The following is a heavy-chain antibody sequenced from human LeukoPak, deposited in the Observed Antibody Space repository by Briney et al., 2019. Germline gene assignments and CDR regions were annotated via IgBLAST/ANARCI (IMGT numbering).Heavy chain of an antibody. Sequence: SGTLSLTCAVSGGSISSSNWWSWVRQPPGKGLEWIGEIYHSGSTNYNPSLKSRVTISVDKSKNQFSLKLSSVTAADTAVYYCARILGGTYYYYYYMDVWGKGTTVTVSS. CDR2: IYHSGST. CDR1: GGSISSSNW. D-gene: IGHD3-3*01. J-gene: IGHJ6*03. CDR3: ARILGGTYYYYYYMDV. V-gene: IGHV4-4*02.